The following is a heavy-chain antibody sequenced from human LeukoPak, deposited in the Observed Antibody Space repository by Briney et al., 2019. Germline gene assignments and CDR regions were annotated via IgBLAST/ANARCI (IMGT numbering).Heavy chain of an antibody. D-gene: IGHD2-15*01. CDR1: GFTFSSYG. CDR3: AKVYCSGGSCYGTGNYYYMDV. CDR2: ISGSGGST. J-gene: IGHJ6*03. Sequence: GGSLRLSCAASGFTFSSYGMSWVRQAPGKGLEWVSAISGSGGSTYYADSVKGRFTISRDNSKNTLYLQMNSLRVEDTAVYYCAKVYCSGGSCYGTGNYYYMDVWGKGTTLTISS. V-gene: IGHV3-23*01.